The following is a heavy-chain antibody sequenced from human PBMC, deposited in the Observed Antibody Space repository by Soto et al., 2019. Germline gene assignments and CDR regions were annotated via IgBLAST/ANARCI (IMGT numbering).Heavy chain of an antibody. J-gene: IGHJ6*03. V-gene: IGHV1-18*01. D-gene: IGHD3-16*02. CDR1: GYTFTSYG. CDR3: ARVLRKALYYYYYMYV. Sequence: QVQLVQSGAEVKKPGASVKVSCKASGYTFTSYGISWVRQAPGQGLEWMGWISAYNGNTNYAQKLQGRVTMTTDTSTSTAYMELRSRRSDDKAVYYCARVLRKALYYYYYMYVWGKGTTVTVSS. CDR2: ISAYNGNT.